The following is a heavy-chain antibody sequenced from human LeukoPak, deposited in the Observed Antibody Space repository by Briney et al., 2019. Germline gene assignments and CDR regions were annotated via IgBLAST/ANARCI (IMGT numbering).Heavy chain of an antibody. J-gene: IGHJ3*02. Sequence: PGGSLRLSCAASGFTFSSYAMKWVRQAPGKGLEYVSGISNDGGITHHANAVKGRFTVSRDNSKNTLYLQMGNLRAEDMAVYYCATEGFDILGQGTMVTVSS. V-gene: IGHV3-64*01. CDR3: ATEGFDI. CDR1: GFTFSSYA. CDR2: ISNDGGIT.